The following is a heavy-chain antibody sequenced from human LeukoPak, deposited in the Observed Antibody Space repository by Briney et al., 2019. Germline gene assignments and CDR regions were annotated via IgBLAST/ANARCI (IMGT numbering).Heavy chain of an antibody. CDR1: GGAISSYY. D-gene: IGHD3-10*01. Sequence: SETLSLTCTVSGGAISSYYWSWIRQPAGKGLEWIGRIYTSGSTNYNPSLKSRVTMSVDTSRNQFSLKLSTVNAADKAVYYCARDRSPTYYYGSGSYPFSGFDPWGQGTLVTVSS. CDR3: ARDRSPTYYYGSGSYPFSGFDP. V-gene: IGHV4-4*07. J-gene: IGHJ5*02. CDR2: IYTSGST.